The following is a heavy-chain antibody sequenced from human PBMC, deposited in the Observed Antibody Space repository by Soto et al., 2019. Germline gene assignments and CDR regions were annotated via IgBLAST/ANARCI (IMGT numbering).Heavy chain of an antibody. CDR3: AVLLGRTQPFDY. V-gene: IGHV3-72*01. D-gene: IGHD1-26*01. CDR2: IRNKANSYTT. J-gene: IGHJ4*02. Sequence: EVQLVESGGGLVQPGGSLRLSCVASGFTFSDLYMDWVRQAPGKGLEWVGRIRNKANSYTTEYAASVKGRFTMSTDDSMNSLSLQTNSLKTEHPFGYYYAVLLGRTQPFDYWGQGTLVTVSS. CDR1: GFTFSDLY.